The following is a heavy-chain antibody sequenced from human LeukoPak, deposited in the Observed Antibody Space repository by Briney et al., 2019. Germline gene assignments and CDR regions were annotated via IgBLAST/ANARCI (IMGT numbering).Heavy chain of an antibody. CDR2: ISWNSGSI. D-gene: IGHD4-11*01. CDR1: GFTFDDYA. Sequence: PSRSLRLSCAASGFTFDDYAMHWVRQAPGKGLEWVSGISWNSGSIGYADSVKGRFTISRDNAKNSLYLQMNSLRAEDTALYYCAKGTIMTTVTTDYMDVWGKGTTVTVSS. J-gene: IGHJ6*03. CDR3: AKGTIMTTVTTDYMDV. V-gene: IGHV3-9*01.